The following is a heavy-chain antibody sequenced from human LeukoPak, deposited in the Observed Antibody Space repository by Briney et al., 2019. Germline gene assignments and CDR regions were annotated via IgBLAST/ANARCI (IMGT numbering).Heavy chain of an antibody. Sequence: GGSLRLSCAASGFIFSTYAMSWVRQAPGKGLEWVSRINSDESSISYADSVKGRFTISRDNAKNTLYLQMNSLRAEDTAVYYCTRGTATGDDHWGQGTLVTVSS. CDR2: INSDESSI. CDR3: TRGTATGDDH. J-gene: IGHJ4*02. V-gene: IGHV3-74*01. CDR1: GFIFSTYA. D-gene: IGHD7-27*01.